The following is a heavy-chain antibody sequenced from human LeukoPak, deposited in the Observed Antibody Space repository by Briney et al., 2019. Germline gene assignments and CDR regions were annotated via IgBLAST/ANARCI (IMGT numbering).Heavy chain of an antibody. D-gene: IGHD3-10*02. V-gene: IGHV3-74*01. Sequence: QPGGSLRLSCEASGFTFRSYWMHWVRKAPGKGLVWVSRINGDGSSTSYADYGKGRFTICRDNAKNTLYLQMNSLRAEDTAVYYCAELGITMIGGVWGKGTTLTISS. CDR3: AELGITMIGGV. CDR2: INGDGSST. CDR1: GFTFRSYW. J-gene: IGHJ6*04.